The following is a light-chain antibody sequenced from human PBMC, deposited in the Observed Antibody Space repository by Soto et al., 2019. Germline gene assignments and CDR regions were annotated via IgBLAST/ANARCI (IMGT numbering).Light chain of an antibody. CDR1: QSIDIK. CDR2: DTS. Sequence: EIVMTQSPATLSLSPGERATLSCWASQSIDIKLAWYQHKPGQAPRLLIYDTSTRAACILARFSGSGSGTDFYYTISSLQSEDFAVNYCQQYNTWRSITFGQGTRLE. V-gene: IGKV3-15*01. J-gene: IGKJ5*01. CDR3: QQYNTWRSIT.